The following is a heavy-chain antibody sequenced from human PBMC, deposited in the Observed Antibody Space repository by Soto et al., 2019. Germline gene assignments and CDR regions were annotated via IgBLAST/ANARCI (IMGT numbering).Heavy chain of an antibody. J-gene: IGHJ6*02. CDR3: ARHPKDVAIHYQYYGMDV. V-gene: IGHV5-10-1*01. CDR2: IDPSDSYS. D-gene: IGHD5-12*01. CDR1: GDTFTNYW. Sequence: RGESLKISCKGSGDTFTNYWISWVRQMPGKGLEWMGRIDPSDSYSNNTPSFQGHVTISADKSISTAYLQWSSLKASDTVIYYCARHPKDVAIHYQYYGMDVWGQGTTVTVSS.